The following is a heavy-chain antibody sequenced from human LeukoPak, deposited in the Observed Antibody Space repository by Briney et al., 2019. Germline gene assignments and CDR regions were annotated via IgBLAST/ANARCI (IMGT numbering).Heavy chain of an antibody. CDR3: AKDSGIAVAGTLRAFDI. CDR1: GFTFNNAW. Sequence: GGSLRLSCAASGFTFNNAWMSGVRQAPGKGLEWVAVISYDGSNKYFADSVKGRFTISRDTSKNTLYLQMNSLRAEDTAVYYCAKDSGIAVAGTLRAFDIWGQGTMVTVSS. J-gene: IGHJ3*02. V-gene: IGHV3-30*18. CDR2: ISYDGSNK. D-gene: IGHD6-19*01.